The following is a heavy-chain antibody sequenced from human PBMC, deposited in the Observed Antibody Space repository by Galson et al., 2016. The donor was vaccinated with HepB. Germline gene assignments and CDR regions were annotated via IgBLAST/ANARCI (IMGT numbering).Heavy chain of an antibody. CDR1: GFTLSSYS. CDR2: ITSRSTAI. D-gene: IGHD6-13*01. CDR3: AREGTGSSSFIYYYYGMDV. Sequence: SLRLSCAASGFTLSSYSMNWVRQTPGKGLAWVSYITSRSTAIYYADSVKGRFTISRDNARNSLYLQMNSLRAEDTAVYYCAREGTGSSSFIYYYYGMDVWGQGTTVTVSS. J-gene: IGHJ6*02. V-gene: IGHV3-48*04.